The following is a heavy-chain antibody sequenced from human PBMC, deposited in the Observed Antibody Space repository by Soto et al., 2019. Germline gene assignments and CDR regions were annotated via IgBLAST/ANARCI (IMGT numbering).Heavy chain of an antibody. CDR3: ARAGRRGFLDRPPQPYYYYYMDV. D-gene: IGHD3-3*01. V-gene: IGHV3-66*01. CDR1: GFTVSSNY. CDR2: IYSGGST. Sequence: GGSLRLSCAASGFTVSSNYMSWVRQAPGKGLEWVSVIYSGGSTYYADSVKGRFTISRDNSKNTLYLQMNSLRAEDTAVYYCARAGRRGFLDRPPQPYYYYYMDVWGKGTTVTVSS. J-gene: IGHJ6*03.